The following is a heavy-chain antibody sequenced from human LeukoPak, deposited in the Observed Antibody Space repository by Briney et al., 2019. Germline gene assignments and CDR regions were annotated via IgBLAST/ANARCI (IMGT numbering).Heavy chain of an antibody. D-gene: IGHD1-26*01. CDR1: GFTFSTFP. J-gene: IGHJ3*02. Sequence: GGSLRLSCAASGFTFSTFPMSWVRQAPGKGLEWVSAISDGGGGTYYADSVKGRFTISRDNSKNTLYLQMNSLRAEDTAVYYCARDGELGSPADAFDIWGQGTMVTVSS. CDR2: ISDGGGGT. V-gene: IGHV3-23*01. CDR3: ARDGELGSPADAFDI.